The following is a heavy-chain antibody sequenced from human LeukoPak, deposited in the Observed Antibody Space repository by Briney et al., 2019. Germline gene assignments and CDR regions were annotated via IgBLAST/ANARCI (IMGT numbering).Heavy chain of an antibody. CDR1: GGSISSYY. D-gene: IGHD3-22*01. CDR3: ARLHSSGFEFDY. CDR2: IYYGGST. Sequence: PSETLSLTCTVSGGSISSYYWSWIRQPPGKGLEWIGYIYYGGSTNYNPSLKSRVTISVDTSKNQFSLKLSSVTAADTAVYYYARLHSSGFEFDYWGQGTLVTVSS. V-gene: IGHV4-59*08. J-gene: IGHJ4*02.